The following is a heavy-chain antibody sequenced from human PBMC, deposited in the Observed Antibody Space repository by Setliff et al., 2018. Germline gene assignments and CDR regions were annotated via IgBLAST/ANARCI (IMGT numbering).Heavy chain of an antibody. D-gene: IGHD3-22*01. CDR1: GGTFSSYT. CDR3: ARDVFPYHYEGAFDI. Sequence: SVKVSCKASGGTFSSYTISWVRQATGQGLEWMGRIIPILGIANYAQKFQGRVTMTRDTSTSTVYMDMSSLRSEDTAVYYCARDVFPYHYEGAFDIWGQGTMVTVSS. CDR2: IIPILGIA. J-gene: IGHJ3*02. V-gene: IGHV1-69*04.